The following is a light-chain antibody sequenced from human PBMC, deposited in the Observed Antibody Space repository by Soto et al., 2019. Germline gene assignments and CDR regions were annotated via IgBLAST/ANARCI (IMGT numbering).Light chain of an antibody. Sequence: DIQMTQSPSTLSASVGDRVTIPGRASQSISSWLAWYQQKPGKAPKLLIYKASSLESGVPSRFSGSGSGTEFTLTISSLQPDDFATYYCQQYNSYSETFGQGTKVDIK. V-gene: IGKV1-5*03. CDR2: KAS. J-gene: IGKJ1*01. CDR3: QQYNSYSET. CDR1: QSISSW.